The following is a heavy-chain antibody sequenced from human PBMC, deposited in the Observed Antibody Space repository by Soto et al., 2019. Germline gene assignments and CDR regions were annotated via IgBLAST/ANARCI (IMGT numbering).Heavy chain of an antibody. J-gene: IGHJ4*02. CDR1: GFTFSSHW. CDR2: INEDGSEK. CDR3: ARGDNPEY. D-gene: IGHD1-1*01. V-gene: IGHV3-7*01. Sequence: EVQLVESGGGLVQPGGSLRLSCAASGFTFSSHWMTWVRQAPGKGLEWVANINEDGSEKYYVDSVKGRFTISRDNAKNPLYLQMNSLRAEDTALFYCARGDNPEYWGQGTLVTVSS.